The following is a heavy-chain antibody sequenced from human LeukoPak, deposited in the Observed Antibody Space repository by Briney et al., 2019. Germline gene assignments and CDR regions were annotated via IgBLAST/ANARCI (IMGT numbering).Heavy chain of an antibody. CDR3: AGDHITWVRRAGYYYMDV. J-gene: IGHJ6*03. D-gene: IGHD2-21*01. Sequence: SVKVSCKASGGTFSSYAISWVRQAPGQGLEWMGGIIPIFGTANYAQKFQGRVTITADESTSTAYMELSSLRSEDTAVYYCAGDHITWVRRAGYYYMDVWGKGTTVTVSS. CDR2: IIPIFGTA. V-gene: IGHV1-69*13. CDR1: GGTFSSYA.